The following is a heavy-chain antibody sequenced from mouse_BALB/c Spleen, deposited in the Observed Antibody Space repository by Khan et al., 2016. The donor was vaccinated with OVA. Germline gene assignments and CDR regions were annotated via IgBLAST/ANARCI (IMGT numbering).Heavy chain of an antibody. D-gene: IGHD1-1*02. J-gene: IGHJ4*01. Sequence: QVQLKQSGPGLVAPSQSLSITCSVSGFSLTDYGVSWIRQPPGKGLEWLGVIWGGGSTYYNSVLESRLSISKDNSKSQVFLKMNSLQTDDTAMYYWAKGLWAYYFAVDYWGQGTSVTVSS. CDR3: AKGLWAYYFAVDY. V-gene: IGHV2-6-5*01. CDR1: GFSLTDYG. CDR2: IWGGGST.